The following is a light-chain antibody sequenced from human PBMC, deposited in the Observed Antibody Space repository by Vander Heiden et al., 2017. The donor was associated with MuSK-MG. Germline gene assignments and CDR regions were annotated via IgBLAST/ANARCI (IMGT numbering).Light chain of an antibody. CDR2: AAS. CDR1: QSISNY. V-gene: IGKV1-39*01. J-gene: IGKJ1*01. Sequence: DCQMTQSPFSLSVSVGDRVNITCRASQSISNYLDWYQHKPGEAPRLLIYAASSLQSGVPSRFSGSGSGTEFTLTINSLQPEDFATYYCQQSYSTLWTFGQGTMVEIK. CDR3: QQSYSTLWT.